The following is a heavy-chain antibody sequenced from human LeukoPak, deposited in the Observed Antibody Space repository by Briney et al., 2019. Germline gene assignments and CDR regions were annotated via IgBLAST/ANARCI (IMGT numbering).Heavy chain of an antibody. Sequence: GGSLRLSCAASGFTFSNNAIHWVRQAPGKGLEWVAVISSDGSNKYYADSVKGRFTISRDNAKNSLYLQMNSLRAEDTAVYYCARGFAATILGGLLFDYWGQGTLVTVSS. CDR3: ARGFAATILGGLLFDY. J-gene: IGHJ4*02. CDR1: GFTFSNNA. CDR2: ISSDGSNK. V-gene: IGHV3-30*04. D-gene: IGHD5-12*01.